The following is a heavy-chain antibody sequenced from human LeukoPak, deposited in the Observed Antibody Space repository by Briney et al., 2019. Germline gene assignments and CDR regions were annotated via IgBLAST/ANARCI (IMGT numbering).Heavy chain of an antibody. CDR2: IKPDSGAT. J-gene: IGHJ4*02. Sequence: GASVEVSCKASGYTFTVHYLHWLRQAPGQGLEWMGWIKPDSGATNFAHNFQGRVTMTSDTSINTAYMELSSLTSDDSAMYYCARDHDYGPDYWGQGTLVTVSA. CDR3: ARDHDYGPDY. CDR1: GYTFTVHY. D-gene: IGHD4/OR15-4a*01. V-gene: IGHV1-2*02.